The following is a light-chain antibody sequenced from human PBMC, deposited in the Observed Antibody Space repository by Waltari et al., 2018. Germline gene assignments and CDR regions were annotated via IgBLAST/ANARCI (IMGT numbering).Light chain of an antibody. Sequence: DVQMTQSPSSLSASIGDRVTITCQASQDITYYLNWYQQKPGKAPNLLIYATSNLESGVPSRFSGSGSGTLFTFTISSLQPEDIATYYCQQYDSLPLTFGPGTTVDV. V-gene: IGKV1-33*01. CDR3: QQYDSLPLT. J-gene: IGKJ3*01. CDR2: ATS. CDR1: QDITYY.